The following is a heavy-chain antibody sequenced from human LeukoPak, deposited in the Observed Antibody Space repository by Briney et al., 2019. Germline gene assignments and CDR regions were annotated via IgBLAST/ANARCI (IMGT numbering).Heavy chain of an antibody. V-gene: IGHV3-7*01. Sequence: GGSLRLSCAVSGFTFANYYMSWVRQAPGKGLEWVANINQVGTETFYVDSVKGRFTISRDNAKNSLYLQMSSLRAEDTAVYYCTQLLLRGPTAWGQGTLVTVSS. J-gene: IGHJ4*02. CDR3: TQLLLRGPTA. D-gene: IGHD3-10*01. CDR1: GFTFANYY. CDR2: INQVGTET.